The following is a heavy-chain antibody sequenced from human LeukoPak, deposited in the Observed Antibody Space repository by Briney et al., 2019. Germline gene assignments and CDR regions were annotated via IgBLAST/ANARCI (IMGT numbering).Heavy chain of an antibody. J-gene: IGHJ5*02. CDR3: ARASLIAFFDP. D-gene: IGHD3-3*02. CDR2: IYYSGST. Sequence: SETLSLTCTVSGGSISSGGYYWSWLRQHPGKGLEWIGYIYYSGSTYYNPSLKSRVTISVDTSKNQFSLKLSSVAATDTAVYYCARASLIAFFDPWGQGTLVTVSS. V-gene: IGHV4-31*03. CDR1: GGSISSGGYY.